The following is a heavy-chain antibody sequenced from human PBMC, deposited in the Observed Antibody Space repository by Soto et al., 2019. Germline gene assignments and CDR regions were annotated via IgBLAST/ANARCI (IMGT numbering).Heavy chain of an antibody. CDR1: GYTFTSYG. D-gene: IGHD4-17*01. J-gene: IGHJ1*01. V-gene: IGHV1-18*04. Sequence: AAVKSSCKASGYTFTSYGISWVRQAPGQVLECMGCLSAYNGNTNYAQKLQGRVTMTTXPXXSXXXMXLXXLRXDXTAVYCCSRCHRGLRCLLASWGQRTLETV. CDR3: SRCHRGLRCLLAS. CDR2: LSAYNGNT.